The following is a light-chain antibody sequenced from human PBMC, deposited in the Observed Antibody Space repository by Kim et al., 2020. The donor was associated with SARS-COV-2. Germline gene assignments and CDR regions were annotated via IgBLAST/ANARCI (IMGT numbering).Light chain of an antibody. CDR1: KLKDKY. J-gene: IGLJ2*01. CDR3: QECGSSTVV. V-gene: IGLV3-1*01. CDR2: KDS. Sequence: AAPGQTVSIACSGDKLKDKYAYWYQQRPGHSPVLVIYKDSQPASRIPERFSSSNSATTLTLTMIETQAMAEADYYCQECGSSTVVFGGGTQLTVL.